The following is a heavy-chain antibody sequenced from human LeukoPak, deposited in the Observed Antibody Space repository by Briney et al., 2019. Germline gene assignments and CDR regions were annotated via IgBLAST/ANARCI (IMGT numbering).Heavy chain of an antibody. J-gene: IGHJ6*03. CDR3: ASLSSTRCYACDYYYYYHMDV. Sequence: SETLSLTCTVSGGSISSSSYYWSWIRQPAGKGLEWIGRVYTTGSTNYNPSLKSRVTISVDTSRNQFSLKLTSVTAADTALYYCASLSSTRCYACDYYYYYHMDVWGKGTTVTVSS. CDR1: GGSISSSSYY. D-gene: IGHD2-2*01. CDR2: VYTTGST. V-gene: IGHV4-61*02.